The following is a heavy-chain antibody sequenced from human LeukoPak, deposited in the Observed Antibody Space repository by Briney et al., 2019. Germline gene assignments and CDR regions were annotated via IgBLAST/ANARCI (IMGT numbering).Heavy chain of an antibody. CDR2: SNWNGDST. D-gene: IGHD4-17*01. J-gene: IGHJ4*02. CDR3: ARAQTYGDHRLLLDY. Sequence: PGGSLRLSCAASGFTFTTYWMSWVRQAPGKGLEWVSGSNWNGDSTGYADCVKGRFIISREKAKKSMYLQMNSLRAEDTALYYCARAQTYGDHRLLLDYWGQGTLVTVSS. CDR1: GFTFTTYW. V-gene: IGHV3-20*04.